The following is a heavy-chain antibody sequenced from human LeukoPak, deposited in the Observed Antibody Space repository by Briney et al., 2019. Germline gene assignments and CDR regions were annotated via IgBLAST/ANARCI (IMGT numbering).Heavy chain of an antibody. J-gene: IGHJ4*02. CDR2: IYHSGST. V-gene: IGHV4-38-2*02. D-gene: IGHD3-10*01. Sequence: SETLSLTCTVSGYSISSGYYWGWIRQPPGKGLEWIGSIYHSGSTYYNPSLKSRVTISVDTSKNQFSLKLSSVTAADTAVYYCARVGMVRGVITLDYWGQGTLVTVSS. CDR1: GYSISSGYY. CDR3: ARVGMVRGVITLDY.